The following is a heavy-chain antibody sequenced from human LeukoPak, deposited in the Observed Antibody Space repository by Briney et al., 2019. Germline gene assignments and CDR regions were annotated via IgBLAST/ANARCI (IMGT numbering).Heavy chain of an antibody. D-gene: IGHD2-21*01. CDR1: GFTFGDFT. V-gene: IGHV3-49*04. Sequence: GGSLRLSCTASGFTFGDFTLGWVRQAPGKGLEWLGFIRGKVYGGTTEYAASVKGRFPFSRDDSKSIAYLQMNSLKTEDAAVYYCSRAVPHTDYWGQGTVVTVSS. CDR2: IRGKVYGGTT. CDR3: SRAVPHTDY. J-gene: IGHJ4*02.